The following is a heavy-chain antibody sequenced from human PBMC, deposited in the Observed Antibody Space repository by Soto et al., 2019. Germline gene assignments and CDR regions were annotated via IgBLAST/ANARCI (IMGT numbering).Heavy chain of an antibody. D-gene: IGHD2-21*02. CDR3: ARDPVAYCGGDCRTFDY. Sequence: YGRRRVSQAQGKGLEWVAVISYDGSNKYYADSVKGRFTISRDNSKNTLYLQMNSLRAEDTAVYYCARDPVAYCGGDCRTFDYWGQGTLVTVSS. CDR1: YG. CDR2: ISYDGSNK. V-gene: IGHV3-30-3*01. J-gene: IGHJ4*02.